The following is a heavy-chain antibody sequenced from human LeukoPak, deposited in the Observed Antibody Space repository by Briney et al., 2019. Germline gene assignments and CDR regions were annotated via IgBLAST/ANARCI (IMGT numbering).Heavy chain of an antibody. CDR3: ARERRTTVTNGWFDP. J-gene: IGHJ5*02. Sequence: GGSLRLSCAASGFTFSDHYMDWVRQAPGKGLEWVGRTRNKANSYTTEYAASVKGRFTISRDDSKNSLYLQMNSLKTEDTAVYYCARERRTTVTNGWFDPWGQGTLVTVSS. CDR2: TRNKANSYTT. D-gene: IGHD4-17*01. CDR1: GFTFSDHY. V-gene: IGHV3-72*01.